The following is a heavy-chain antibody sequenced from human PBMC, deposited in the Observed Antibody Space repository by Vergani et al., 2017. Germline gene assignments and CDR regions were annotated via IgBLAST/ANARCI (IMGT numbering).Heavy chain of an antibody. Sequence: QVQLQQWGAGLLKPSETLSLTCAVYGGSFSGYYWSWIRQPPGKGLEWIGEINHSGSTNYNPSLKGRVTISVDTSKNQFSLKLSSVTAADTAVYYCASPRRGSKGGTWGQGTLVTVSS. J-gene: IGHJ5*02. CDR2: INHSGST. D-gene: IGHD6-13*01. CDR3: ASPRRGSKGGT. V-gene: IGHV4-34*01. CDR1: GGSFSGYY.